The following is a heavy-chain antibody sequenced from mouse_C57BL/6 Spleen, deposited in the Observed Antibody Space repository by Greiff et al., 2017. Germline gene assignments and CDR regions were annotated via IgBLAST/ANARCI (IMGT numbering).Heavy chain of an antibody. CDR1: GYTFTSYW. CDR2: IDPSDSYT. CDR3: ANYGSSYFDY. V-gene: IGHV1-59*01. Sequence: QVQLQQPGAELVRPGTSVKLSCKASGYTFTSYWMHWVQQRPGQGLEWIGVIDPSDSYTNYNQKFKGKATLTVDTSSSTAYMQLSSLTSEDSAVYYCANYGSSYFDYWGQGTTLTVSS. D-gene: IGHD1-1*01. J-gene: IGHJ2*01.